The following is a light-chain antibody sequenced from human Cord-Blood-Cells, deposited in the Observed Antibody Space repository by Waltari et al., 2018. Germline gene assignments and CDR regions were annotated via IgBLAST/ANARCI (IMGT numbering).Light chain of an antibody. CDR2: AAS. V-gene: IGKV1-39*01. CDR1: QSISSY. Sequence: DIQMTQSPSSLSASVGDRVTITCRASQSISSYLHWYQQKPGKAPKLLIYAASSLQSGVPQRFSGSGSAIDFTLTISSLQPEDFATYYCQQSYSTLGTFGPGTKVDIK. CDR3: QQSYSTLGT. J-gene: IGKJ3*01.